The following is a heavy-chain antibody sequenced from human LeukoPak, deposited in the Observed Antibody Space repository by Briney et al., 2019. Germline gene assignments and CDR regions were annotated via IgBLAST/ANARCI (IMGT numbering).Heavy chain of an antibody. J-gene: IGHJ5*02. CDR3: ARDAAGAYDSSGYP. V-gene: IGHV1-69*06. CDR1: GYTFTSYD. Sequence: GASVKVSCKASGYTFTSYDINWVRQAPGQGLEWMGGIIPIFGTANYAQKFQGRVTITADKSTSTAYMELSSLRSEDTAVYYCARDAAGAYDSSGYPWGQGTLVTVSS. CDR2: IIPIFGTA. D-gene: IGHD3-22*01.